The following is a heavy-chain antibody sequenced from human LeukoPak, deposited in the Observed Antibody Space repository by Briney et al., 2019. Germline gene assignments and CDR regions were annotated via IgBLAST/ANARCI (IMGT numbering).Heavy chain of an antibody. Sequence: PGGSLRLSCAASGFTFSSYVMSWVRQAPGKGLEWVSAISGSGGSTYYPDSVKGRFTISRDNSKNTLFLQMNSLRVEDTAVYYCAKGPLGYCSSGSCESFDYWGQGTLVTVSS. V-gene: IGHV3-23*01. CDR3: AKGPLGYCSSGSCESFDY. J-gene: IGHJ4*02. CDR1: GFTFSSYV. CDR2: ISGSGGST. D-gene: IGHD2-15*01.